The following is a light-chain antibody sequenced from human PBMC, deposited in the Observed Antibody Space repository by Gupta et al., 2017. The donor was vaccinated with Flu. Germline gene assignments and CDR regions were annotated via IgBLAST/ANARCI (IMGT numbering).Light chain of an antibody. J-gene: IGLJ2*01. CDR2: SNN. CDR1: NYNIGTNT. V-gene: IGLV1-44*01. CDR3: AAWDDSRVV. Sequence: QSVLTQPPSASGTPGQRVNISCSGSNYNIGTNTVNLYQQLPKRAPKLLIYSNNQRPSGAPDRFSGSKSGTSASLAISGLQSEDEADYYCAAWDDSRVVFGGGTRLTVL.